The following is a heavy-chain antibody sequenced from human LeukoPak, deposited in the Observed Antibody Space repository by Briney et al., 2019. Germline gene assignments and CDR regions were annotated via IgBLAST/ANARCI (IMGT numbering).Heavy chain of an antibody. V-gene: IGHV4-39*01. Sequence: SETLSLTCTVSGGSISSSPYYWGWIRQPPGKGLEWISNIYYSGSTYYNPSLRSRVTISVDTTKNQFSLKLSSVTAADTAVYYCARPGSYSFLAFDIWGQGTMVTVST. CDR2: IYYSGST. D-gene: IGHD3-10*01. J-gene: IGHJ3*02. CDR3: ARPGSYSFLAFDI. CDR1: GGSISSSPYY.